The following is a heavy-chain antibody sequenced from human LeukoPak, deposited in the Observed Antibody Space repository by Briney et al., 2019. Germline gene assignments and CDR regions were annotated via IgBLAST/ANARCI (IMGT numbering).Heavy chain of an antibody. CDR2: IRSDGGST. CDR1: GFTFSSYD. J-gene: IGHJ4*02. V-gene: IGHV3-23*01. CDR3: STLASGYSSPFDY. Sequence: GGSLRLSCAASGFTFSSYDMSWVRQAPGKGLEWVSFIRSDGGSTLYADSVRGRFTISRDNSKNTLYAEMTSLRAEDTAVYYCSTLASGYSSPFDYWGQGTLVTVSS. D-gene: IGHD6-13*01.